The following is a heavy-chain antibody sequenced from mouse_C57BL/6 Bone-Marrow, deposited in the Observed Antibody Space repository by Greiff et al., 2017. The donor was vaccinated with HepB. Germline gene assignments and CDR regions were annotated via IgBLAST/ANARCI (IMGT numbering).Heavy chain of an antibody. J-gene: IGHJ3*01. CDR1: GYSITSGYY. V-gene: IGHV3-6*01. D-gene: IGHD1-1*01. CDR2: ISYDGSN. Sequence: ESGPGLVKPSQSLSLTCSVTGYSITSGYYWNWIRQFPGNKLEWMGYISYDGSNNYNPSLKNRISITRDTSKNQFFLKLNSVTTEDTATYYCARAGGSSYVDWFAYWGQGTLVTVSA. CDR3: ARAGGSSYVDWFAY.